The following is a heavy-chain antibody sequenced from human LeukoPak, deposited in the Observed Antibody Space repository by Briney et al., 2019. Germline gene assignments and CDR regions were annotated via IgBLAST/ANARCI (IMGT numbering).Heavy chain of an antibody. CDR3: ASTIAVAGTRGWFDP. D-gene: IGHD6-19*01. V-gene: IGHV4-61*09. J-gene: IGHJ5*02. CDR2: IYTSGST. Sequence: PSETLSLTCTVSGGPISSSTYYWSWIRQPAGKGLEWIGHIYTSGSTNYNPSLKSRVTISVDTSKNQFSLNLSSVTAADTAVYYCASTIAVAGTRGWFDPWGQGILVTVSS. CDR1: GGPISSSTYY.